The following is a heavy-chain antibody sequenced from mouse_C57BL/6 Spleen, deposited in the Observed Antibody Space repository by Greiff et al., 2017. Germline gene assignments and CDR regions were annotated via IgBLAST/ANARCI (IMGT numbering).Heavy chain of an antibody. J-gene: IGHJ3*01. CDR3: ARPYSNHQAWFAY. Sequence: QVQLQQPGAELVRPGSSVKLSCKASGYTFTSYWMHWVKQRPIQGLEWIGNIDPSDSETHYNQKFKDKATLTVDKSSSTAYMQLSSLTSEDSAVYYCARPYSNHQAWFAYWGQGTLVTVSA. CDR2: IDPSDSET. D-gene: IGHD2-5*01. CDR1: GYTFTSYW. V-gene: IGHV1-52*01.